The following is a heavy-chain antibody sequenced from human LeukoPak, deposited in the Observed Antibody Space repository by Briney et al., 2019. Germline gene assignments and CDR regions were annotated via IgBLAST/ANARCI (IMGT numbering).Heavy chain of an antibody. Sequence: QSGGSLRLYCAASGFTVSSNYLTWVRQAPGKGLEWVSLMYGAGSTQYADSVRGRFTISRDNSKNAVYVQMNSLRAEDTAVYYCGASNLLTGYFSLNYWGQGTLVTVSS. CDR2: MYGAGST. V-gene: IGHV3-66*01. J-gene: IGHJ4*02. CDR3: GASNLLTGYFSLNY. CDR1: GFTVSSNY. D-gene: IGHD3-9*01.